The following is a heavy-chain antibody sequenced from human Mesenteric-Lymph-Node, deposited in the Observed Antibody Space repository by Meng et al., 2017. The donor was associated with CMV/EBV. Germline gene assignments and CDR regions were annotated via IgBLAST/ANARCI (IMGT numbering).Heavy chain of an antibody. D-gene: IGHD3-10*01. V-gene: IGHV4-34*01. CDR1: GGSFSGFY. CDR3: VRGGAPYAFDI. Sequence: LTGAIYGGSFSGFYWSWIRQPPGTGLEWIGEINHSGNTNYNPSLKSRVTISVDTSKNQFSLKLSSVIAADTAVYYCVRGGAPYAFDIWGQGTMVTVSS. CDR2: INHSGNT. J-gene: IGHJ3*02.